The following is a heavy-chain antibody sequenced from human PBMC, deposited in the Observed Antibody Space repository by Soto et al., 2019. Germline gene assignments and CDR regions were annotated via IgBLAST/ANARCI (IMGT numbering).Heavy chain of an antibody. D-gene: IGHD6-19*01. CDR2: IYYSGST. Sequence: SETLSLTCTVSGGSISSSSYYWGWIRQPPGKGLEWIGSIYYSGSTYYNPSLKSRVTISVDTSKNQFSLKLSSVTAADTAVYYCAIQGTLFAQSIAVAGTLNSWFDPWGQGTLVTVSS. J-gene: IGHJ5*02. CDR3: AIQGTLFAQSIAVAGTLNSWFDP. CDR1: GGSISSSSYY. V-gene: IGHV4-39*01.